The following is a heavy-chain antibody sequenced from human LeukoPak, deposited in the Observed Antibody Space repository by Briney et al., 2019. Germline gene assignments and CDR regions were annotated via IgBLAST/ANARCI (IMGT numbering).Heavy chain of an antibody. CDR2: IYYSGST. Sequence: SETLSLTCTVSGGSISSYYWSWIRQPLGKGLEWIGYIYYSGSTNYNPSLKSRVTISVDTSKNQFSLKLSSVTAADTAVYYCARAGIHGSGSFSAPPLFDYWGQGTLVTVSS. V-gene: IGHV4-59*01. CDR1: GGSISSYY. J-gene: IGHJ4*02. D-gene: IGHD3-10*01. CDR3: ARAGIHGSGSFSAPPLFDY.